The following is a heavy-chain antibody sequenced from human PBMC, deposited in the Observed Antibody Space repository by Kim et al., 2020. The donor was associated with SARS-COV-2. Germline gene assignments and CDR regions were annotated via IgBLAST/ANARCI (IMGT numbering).Heavy chain of an antibody. D-gene: IGHD2-2*01. CDR2: IWYDGSNK. V-gene: IGHV3-33*01. CDR3: ARGVLVVPAAISFWDYYGMDV. CDR1: GFTFSSYG. Sequence: GGSLRLSCAASGFTFSSYGMHWVRQAPGKGLEWVAVIWYDGSNKYYADSVKGRFTISRDNSKNTLYLQMNSLRAEDTAVYYCARGVLVVPAAISFWDYYGMDVWGQGTTVTVSS. J-gene: IGHJ6*02.